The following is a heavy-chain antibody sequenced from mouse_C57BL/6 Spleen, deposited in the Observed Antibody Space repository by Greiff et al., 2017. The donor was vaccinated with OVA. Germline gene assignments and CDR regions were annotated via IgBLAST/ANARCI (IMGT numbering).Heavy chain of an antibody. CDR1: GYTFTSYG. J-gene: IGHJ2*01. D-gene: IGHD2-3*01. CDR3: ARWLLRGDFDY. V-gene: IGHV1-81*01. CDR2: IYPRSGNT. Sequence: VQLQESGAELARPGASVKLSCKASGYTFTSYGISWVKQRTGQGLEWIGEIYPRSGNTYYNEKFKGKATLTADKSSSTAYMELRSLTSEDSAVYFCARWLLRGDFDYWGQGTTLTVSS.